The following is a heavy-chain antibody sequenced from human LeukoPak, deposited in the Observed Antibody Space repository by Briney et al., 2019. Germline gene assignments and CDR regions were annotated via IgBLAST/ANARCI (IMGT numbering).Heavy chain of an antibody. V-gene: IGHV4-59*01. CDR1: AGSISTYY. D-gene: IGHD6-19*01. CDR3: ARFSGWYGEFDY. CDR2: IYYTGST. J-gene: IGHJ4*02. Sequence: SETLSLTCSVSAGSISTYYWTWVRQPPGKGLEWIGYIYYTGSTNYNPSLKSRVSISVDTSKNQFSLKLSSVTAADTAVYYCARFSGWYGEFDYWGQGTLVTVSS.